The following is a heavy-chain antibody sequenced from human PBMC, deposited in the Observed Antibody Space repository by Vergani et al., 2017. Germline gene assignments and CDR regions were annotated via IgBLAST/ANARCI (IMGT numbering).Heavy chain of an antibody. CDR1: GYTFSNYY. CDR2: INPSGGHT. J-gene: IGHJ4*02. Sequence: QVQVVQSGAEVKKSGASVKVSCKTSGYTFSNYYMHWVRQAPGQGLEWMGIINPSGGHTNYAQKFQGRVTMTRDPSTSTVYMELSSLRSEDTVIYYCARGDYGILTGYRYWGQGTLVTVSA. CDR3: ARGDYGILTGYRY. V-gene: IGHV1-46*03. D-gene: IGHD3-9*01.